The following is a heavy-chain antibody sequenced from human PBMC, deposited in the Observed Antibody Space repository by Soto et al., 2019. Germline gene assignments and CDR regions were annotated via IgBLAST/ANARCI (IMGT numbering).Heavy chain of an antibody. CDR3: ASHVEMATIVDY. J-gene: IGHJ4*02. Sequence: SVKVSCKASGGTFSSYTISWVRQAPGQGHERMGRIIPILGIANYAQKFQGRVTITAEKSTSTAYMELSSLRSEATAVYYCASHVEMATIVDYWGQGTLVTVSS. V-gene: IGHV1-69*02. D-gene: IGHD5-12*01. CDR2: IIPILGIA. CDR1: GGTFSSYT.